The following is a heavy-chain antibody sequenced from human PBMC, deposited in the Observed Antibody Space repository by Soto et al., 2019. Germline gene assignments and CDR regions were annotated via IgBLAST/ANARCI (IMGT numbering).Heavy chain of an antibody. CDR2: ISYDGSNK. CDR3: AKEYGSSRDYYMDV. J-gene: IGHJ6*03. D-gene: IGHD6-6*01. V-gene: IGHV3-30*18. Sequence: PGGSLRLSCAASGFTFSSYGMHWVRQAPGKGLEWVAVISYDGSNKYYADSVKGRFTISRDNSKNTLYLQMNSLRAEDTAVYYCAKEYGSSRDYYMDVWGKGTTVTVSS. CDR1: GFTFSSYG.